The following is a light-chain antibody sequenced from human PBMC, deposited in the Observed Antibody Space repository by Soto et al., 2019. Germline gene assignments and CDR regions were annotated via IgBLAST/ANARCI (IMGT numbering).Light chain of an antibody. Sequence: QSVLTQPPSASGTPGQRVTISCSGSSSNIGSNSVNWYQHVPGTAPKLLIYKSFQRPSGVPDRFSGSKSGTSASLAISGLQSEDEADYYCATWDDTLNGLIFGGGTKLTVL. V-gene: IGLV1-44*01. J-gene: IGLJ2*01. CDR3: ATWDDTLNGLI. CDR2: KSF. CDR1: SSNIGSNS.